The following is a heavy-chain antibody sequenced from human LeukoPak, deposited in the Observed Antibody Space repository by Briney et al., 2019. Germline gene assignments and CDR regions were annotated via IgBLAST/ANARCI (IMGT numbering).Heavy chain of an antibody. V-gene: IGHV3-23*01. CDR2: VSSIGISS. D-gene: IGHD1-26*01. J-gene: IGHJ4*02. CDR3: AKDMGSRATNLDY. CDR1: GFTFSNYA. Sequence: GGSLRLSCTASGFTFSNYAITWARQAPGKGLEWVSSVSSIGISSYYADSVKGRFTISRDNSQNTLYLQMNSLRAEDTAIYYCAKDMGSRATNLDYWGQGTLVTVSS.